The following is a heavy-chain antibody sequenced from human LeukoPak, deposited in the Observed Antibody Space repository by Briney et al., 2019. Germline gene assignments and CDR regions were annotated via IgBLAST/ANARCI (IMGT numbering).Heavy chain of an antibody. CDR2: MSFDGNDK. D-gene: IGHD3-10*01. J-gene: IGHJ4*02. CDR3: AKGMSRGIGFDY. Sequence: TGGSLRLSCAASGFTFSSYWMHWVRQAPGKGLEWVAVMSFDGNDKYYADSVKGRFSISRDNSESTLYLHMNRLTPEDTALYYCAKGMSRGIGFDYWGQGALVTVSS. CDR1: GFTFSSYW. V-gene: IGHV3-30*18.